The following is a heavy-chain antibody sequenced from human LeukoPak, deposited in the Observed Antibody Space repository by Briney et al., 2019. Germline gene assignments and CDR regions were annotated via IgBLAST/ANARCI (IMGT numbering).Heavy chain of an antibody. CDR1: GFTFSNYR. D-gene: IGHD1-26*01. Sequence: GGSLRLSCAASGFTFSNYRMHWVRQAPGKGLEYVSAISTNGGSTYYANSVKGRFTISRDNSKNTLYLQMGSLRAEDMAVYYCARVGYSGRYFDYWGQGTLVTVSS. CDR3: ARVGYSGRYFDY. V-gene: IGHV3-64*01. J-gene: IGHJ4*02. CDR2: ISTNGGST.